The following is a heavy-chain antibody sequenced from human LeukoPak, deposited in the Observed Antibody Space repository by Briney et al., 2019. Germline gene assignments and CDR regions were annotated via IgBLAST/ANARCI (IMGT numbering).Heavy chain of an antibody. V-gene: IGHV3-7*01. CDR1: GFTFSSYW. CDR2: IKHDGSDK. CDR3: ARAGDSYFDF. Sequence: GGSLRLSCAASGFTFSSYWMTWVRQAPGKGLEWVANIKHDGSDKYYVDSVKGRFTISIDNAKNSLYLQMNSLRAEDTAVYYCARAGDSYFDFWGQGTLVTVSS. D-gene: IGHD3-10*01. J-gene: IGHJ4*02.